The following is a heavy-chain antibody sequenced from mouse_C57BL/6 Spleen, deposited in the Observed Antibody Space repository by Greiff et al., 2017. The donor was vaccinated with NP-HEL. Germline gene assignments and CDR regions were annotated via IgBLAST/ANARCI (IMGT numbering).Heavy chain of an antibody. D-gene: IGHD3-3*01. CDR1: GYTFTSYW. CDR2: IDPSDSYT. CDR3: ARRGRGRGYFDF. V-gene: IGHV1-69*01. Sequence: QVQLQQPGAELVMPGASVKLSCKASGYTFTSYWMHWVKQRPGQGLEWIGEIDPSDSYTNYNQKFKGKSTLTVDKSSSTAYMQLSSLTSEDSAVYYCARRGRGRGYFDFWGTGTTVTVSS. J-gene: IGHJ1*03.